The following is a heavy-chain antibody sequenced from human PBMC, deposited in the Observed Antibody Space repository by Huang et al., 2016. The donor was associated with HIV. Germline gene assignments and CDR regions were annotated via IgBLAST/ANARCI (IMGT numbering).Heavy chain of an antibody. D-gene: IGHD5-12*01. J-gene: IGHJ3*01. CDR2: IIPNNGGT. V-gene: IGHV1-2*02. CDR3: VRRYDYNAFDV. CDR1: GYPFTTYY. Sequence: QVQLVQSGAEVKKPGASVKVSCEASGYPFTTYYIHWVRQAPGQGLEWIGWIIPNNGGTKYARDFQGRVTMTRDTSISTAYLELSGLRSDDTAMYFCVRRYDYNAFDVWGQGTMVIVSS.